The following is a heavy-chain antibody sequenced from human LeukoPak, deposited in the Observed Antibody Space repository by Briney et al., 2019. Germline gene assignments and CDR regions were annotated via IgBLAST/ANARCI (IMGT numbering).Heavy chain of an antibody. V-gene: IGHV3-21*01. CDR2: ISSSSSYI. Sequence: PGGSLRLSCAASGFTFSSYSMNWVRQAPGKGLGWVSSISSSSSYIYYADSVKGRFTISRDNAKNSLYLQMNSLRAEDTAVYYCAKSTVTTSFDYWGQGTLVTVSS. CDR1: GFTFSSYS. D-gene: IGHD4-17*01. CDR3: AKSTVTTSFDY. J-gene: IGHJ4*02.